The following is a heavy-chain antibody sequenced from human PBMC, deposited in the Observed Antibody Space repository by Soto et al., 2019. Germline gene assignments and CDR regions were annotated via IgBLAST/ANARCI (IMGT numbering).Heavy chain of an antibody. CDR2: SYGGYA. D-gene: IGHD4-17*01. V-gene: IGHV4-59*02. J-gene: IGHJ5*02. CDR1: GVSVGTFF. Sequence: SQTLSLTCTVSGVSVGTFFWSWIRQTPGGGLDVIAHSYGGYAHYSPSLQSRIRVSTDTSKNQFSLQLKSVTAADTAVYFCPRARGFGDFRRRFDPWGQRILVTVSS. CDR3: PRARGFGDFRRRFDP.